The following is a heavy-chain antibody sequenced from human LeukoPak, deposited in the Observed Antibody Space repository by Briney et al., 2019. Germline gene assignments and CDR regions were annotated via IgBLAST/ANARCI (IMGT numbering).Heavy chain of an antibody. Sequence: SETLSLTCTVSGGSLNNYYWTWIRQPPGKGLEWIGEINHSGSTNYNPSLKSRVTISVDTSKNQFSLKLSSVTAADTAVYYCARWRYYGSGSYLYYYYYMDVWGKGTTVTISS. CDR2: INHSGST. CDR3: ARWRYYGSGSYLYYYYYMDV. V-gene: IGHV4-34*01. CDR1: GGSLNNYY. J-gene: IGHJ6*03. D-gene: IGHD3-10*01.